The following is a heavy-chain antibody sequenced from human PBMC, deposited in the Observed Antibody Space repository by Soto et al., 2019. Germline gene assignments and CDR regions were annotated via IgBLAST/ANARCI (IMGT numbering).Heavy chain of an antibody. CDR2: ISYDGSNK. J-gene: IGHJ5*02. Sequence: PGGSLRLSCAASGFTFSSYGMHWVRQAPGKGLEWVAVISYDGSNKYYADSVKGRFTISRDNSKNTLYLQMNSLRAEDTAVYYCATDWSHGFDPWGQGTLVTVSS. V-gene: IGHV3-30*03. CDR3: ATDWSHGFDP. CDR1: GFTFSSYG.